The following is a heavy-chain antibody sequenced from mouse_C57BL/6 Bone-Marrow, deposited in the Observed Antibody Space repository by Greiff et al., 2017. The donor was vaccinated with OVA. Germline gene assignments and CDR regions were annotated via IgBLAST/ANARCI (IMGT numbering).Heavy chain of an antibody. V-gene: IGHV1-59*01. CDR2: IDPSDSYT. CDR1: GYTFTSYW. CDR3: ARDSSGSSFAY. D-gene: IGHD3-2*02. Sequence: VQLQQPGAELVRPGTSVKLSCKASGYTFTSYWVHWVKQRPGQGLEWIGVIDPSDSYTNYNQKFKGKATLTVDTSSSTAYMQLSSLTSEDSAVYYCARDSSGSSFAYWGQGTLVTVSA. J-gene: IGHJ3*01.